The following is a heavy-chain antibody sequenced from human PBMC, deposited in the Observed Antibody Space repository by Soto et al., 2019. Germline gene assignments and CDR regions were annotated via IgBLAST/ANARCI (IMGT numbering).Heavy chain of an antibody. D-gene: IGHD3-3*01. V-gene: IGHV4-39*01. J-gene: IGHJ6*02. CDR3: ARRRGVVQDGMDV. CDR1: GGSIRSSSSY. CDR2: IYYSGRT. Sequence: QLQLQESGPGLVKPSETLSLTCTVSGGSIRSSSSYWDWIRQPPAKGLEWIGSIYYSGRTYYNPSLKSRVIISMDKSKNQFSLNVSSVTAADTAVYYCARRRGVVQDGMDVWGQGTTVIVSS.